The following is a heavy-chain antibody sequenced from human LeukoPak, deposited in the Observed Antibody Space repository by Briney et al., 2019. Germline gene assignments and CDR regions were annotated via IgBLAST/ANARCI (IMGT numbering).Heavy chain of an antibody. V-gene: IGHV4-39*01. CDR1: GGSISSSSYY. CDR3: ARHAYEGYSYGLAWFDP. CDR2: IYYSGST. D-gene: IGHD5-18*01. Sequence: KSSETLSLTCTVSGGSISSSSYYWGWIRQPPGKGLEWIGSIYYSGSTYYNPSLKSRVTISVDTSKNQFSLKLSSVTAADTAVYYCARHAYEGYSYGLAWFDPWGQGTLVTVSS. J-gene: IGHJ5*02.